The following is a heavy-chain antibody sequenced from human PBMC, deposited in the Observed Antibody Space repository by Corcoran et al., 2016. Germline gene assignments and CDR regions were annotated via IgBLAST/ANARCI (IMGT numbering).Heavy chain of an antibody. CDR3: AREYYDFWSGYHRYFDY. J-gene: IGHJ4*02. Sequence: QVQLVQSGAEVKKPGASVKVSCKASGYTLTAFYMNWVRQPPGQGLDWRGWTNPNSGDTTYAQKFQAWVTMTRDTSISTAYMELSRLRSDDTAVYYCAREYYDFWSGYHRYFDYWGQGTLVTVSS. CDR1: GYTLTAFY. V-gene: IGHV1-2*04. CDR2: TNPNSGDT. D-gene: IGHD3-3*01.